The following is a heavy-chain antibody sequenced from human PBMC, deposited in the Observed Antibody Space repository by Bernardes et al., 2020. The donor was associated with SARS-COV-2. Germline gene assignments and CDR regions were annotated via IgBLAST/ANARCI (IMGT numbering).Heavy chain of an antibody. CDR3: ARGGIRKSNRYSSSWLY. J-gene: IGHJ4*02. CDR1: GYTFTGYY. V-gene: IGHV1-2*02. CDR2: INPNSGGT. D-gene: IGHD6-13*01. Sequence: ASVKVSCKASGYTFTGYYMHWVRQAPGQGLEWMGWINPNSGGTNYAQKFQGRVTMTRDTSISTAYMELSRLRSDDTAVYYCARGGIRKSNRYSSSWLYWGQGTLVTVSS.